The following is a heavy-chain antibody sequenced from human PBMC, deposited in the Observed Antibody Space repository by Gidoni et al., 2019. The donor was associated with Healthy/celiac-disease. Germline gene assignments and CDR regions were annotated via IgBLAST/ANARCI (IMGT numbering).Heavy chain of an antibody. CDR1: GYTFTSYD. D-gene: IGHD2-15*01. Sequence: QVQLVQSGAEVKKPGASVKVSCKASGYTFTSYDINWVRQATGQGLEWMGWMNPNSGNTGYAQKFQGRVTMTRNTSISTAYMELSSLRSEDTAVYYCARIGCSGGSCYSGVYFDYWGQGTLVTVSS. V-gene: IGHV1-8*01. J-gene: IGHJ4*02. CDR2: MNPNSGNT. CDR3: ARIGCSGGSCYSGVYFDY.